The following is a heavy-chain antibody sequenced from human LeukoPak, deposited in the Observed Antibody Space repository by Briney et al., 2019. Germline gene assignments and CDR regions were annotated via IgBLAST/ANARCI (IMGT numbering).Heavy chain of an antibody. CDR3: ARDRRSVTNMAFDY. CDR2: ISYDGSNK. Sequence: GGSLRLSCAASGFTFSSYAMHWVRQAPGEGLEWVAVISYDGSNKYYADSVKGRFTISRDNAQNSLHLQMHSLRDEDTAVYYCARDRRSVTNMAFDYWGQGTLVTVSS. V-gene: IGHV3-30-3*01. J-gene: IGHJ4*02. D-gene: IGHD4-17*01. CDR1: GFTFSSYA.